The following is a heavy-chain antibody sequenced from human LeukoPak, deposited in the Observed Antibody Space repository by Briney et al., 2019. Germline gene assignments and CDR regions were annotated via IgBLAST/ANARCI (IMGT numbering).Heavy chain of an antibody. Sequence: RPGGSLRLSCAASGFTFDDYGMSWVRQVPGKGLEWVSGINWNGGSTGNADSVKGRFTISRDNAKNSLYLQMNSLRAEDTAVYYCAREDTFETTVINDYWGQGTLVTVSS. D-gene: IGHD4-17*01. CDR2: INWNGGST. J-gene: IGHJ4*02. CDR1: GFTFDDYG. V-gene: IGHV3-20*04. CDR3: AREDTFETTVINDY.